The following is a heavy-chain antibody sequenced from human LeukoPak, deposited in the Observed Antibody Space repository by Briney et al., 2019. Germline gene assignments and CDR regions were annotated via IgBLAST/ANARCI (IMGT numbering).Heavy chain of an antibody. CDR3: ARDLRPGDSNPPPLRHSYFDY. D-gene: IGHD4-17*01. J-gene: IGHJ4*02. CDR2: ISAYNGNT. CDR1: GYTFTSYG. V-gene: IGHV1-18*01. Sequence: ASVKVSCKASGYTFTSYGISWVRQAPGQGLGWMGWISAYNGNTNYAQKLQGRVTMTTDTSTSTAYMELRSLRAEDTAVYYCARDLRPGDSNPPPLRHSYFDYWGQGTLVTVSS.